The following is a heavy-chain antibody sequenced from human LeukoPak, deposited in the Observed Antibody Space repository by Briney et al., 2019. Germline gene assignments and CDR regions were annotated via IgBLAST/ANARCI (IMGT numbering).Heavy chain of an antibody. CDR1: VGTFSIYA. D-gene: IGHD3-10*01. CDR3: AREPLHYYGSGSSSY. Sequence: SVNLSCGSSVGTFSIYAISWVRHAPEQGLGWVGGIIPIFDTANYPQKLQGRVTITADKSTSTAYMELSSLRSEDTAVYYCAREPLHYYGSGSSSYWGQGTLVTVSS. V-gene: IGHV1-69*06. J-gene: IGHJ4*02. CDR2: IIPIFDTA.